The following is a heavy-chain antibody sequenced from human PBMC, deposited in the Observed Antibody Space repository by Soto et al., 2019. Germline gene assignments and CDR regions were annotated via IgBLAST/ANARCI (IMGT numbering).Heavy chain of an antibody. J-gene: IGHJ4*02. CDR3: ARVVRLPYCSGGSCPYYFDY. D-gene: IGHD2-15*01. Sequence: ASVKVSCKASGYTFTSYGISWVRQAPGHGLEWMGWISAYNGNTNYAQKLQGRVTMTTDTSTSTAYMELRSLRSDDTAVYYCARVVRLPYCSGGSCPYYFDYWGQGTLVTVSS. V-gene: IGHV1-18*04. CDR1: GYTFTSYG. CDR2: ISAYNGNT.